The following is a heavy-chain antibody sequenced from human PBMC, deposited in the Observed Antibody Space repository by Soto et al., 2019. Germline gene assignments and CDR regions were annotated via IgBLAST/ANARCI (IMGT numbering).Heavy chain of an antibody. CDR2: INSDGSST. V-gene: IGHV3-74*01. Sequence: GGSLRLSCAASGFTFSSYWMHWVRQAPGKGLVWVSRINSDGSSTTYAASVKGRFSISRDNAKNTLYLQMTSLRAEDTAVYYCARDRRDGRPMDYWGQGTLVTVSS. J-gene: IGHJ4*02. CDR1: GFTFSSYW. CDR3: ARDRRDGRPMDY.